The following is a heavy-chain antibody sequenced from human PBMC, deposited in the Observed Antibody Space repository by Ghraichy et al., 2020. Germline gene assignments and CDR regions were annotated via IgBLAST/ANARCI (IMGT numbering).Heavy chain of an antibody. Sequence: GGSLRLSCAASGFTFSSYAMHWVRQAPGKGLEWVAVISYDGSNKYYADSVKGRFTISRDNSKNTLYLQMNSLRAEDTAVYYCAREKWELLYDAFDIWGQGTMVTVSS. CDR3: AREKWELLYDAFDI. D-gene: IGHD1-26*01. J-gene: IGHJ3*02. CDR2: ISYDGSNK. CDR1: GFTFSSYA. V-gene: IGHV3-30-3*01.